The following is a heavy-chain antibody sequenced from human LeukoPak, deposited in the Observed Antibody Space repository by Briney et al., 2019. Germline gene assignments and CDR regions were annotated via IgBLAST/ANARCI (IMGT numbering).Heavy chain of an antibody. CDR1: GFTFSSYG. J-gene: IGHJ4*02. CDR2: ISYDVGKK. CDR3: AKDDYYDTSGYRD. Sequence: GGSLRLSCAASGFTFSSYGMHWVRQAPGKGLEWVAVISYDVGKKYYADSVEGRFTISRDNSKNTLHLQMNSLRAEDTAVYYCAKDDYYDTSGYRDWGQGTLVTVSS. D-gene: IGHD3-22*01. V-gene: IGHV3-30*18.